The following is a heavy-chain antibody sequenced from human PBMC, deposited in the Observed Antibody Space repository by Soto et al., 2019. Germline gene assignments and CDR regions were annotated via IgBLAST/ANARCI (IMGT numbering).Heavy chain of an antibody. CDR1: GASLSSNNW. V-gene: IGHV4-4*02. CDR2: IFHSGTT. CDR3: ARDNGLKLMFAYDY. Sequence: SETLSLTCAVSGASLSSNNWWSWVRQPPGKGLEWIGDIFHSGTTHYNPSLKSRVTISVDKPKNKFSVKLTSVTAADTAVYYCARDNGLKLMFAYDYWGQGTLVTVSS. J-gene: IGHJ4*02. D-gene: IGHD2-8*01.